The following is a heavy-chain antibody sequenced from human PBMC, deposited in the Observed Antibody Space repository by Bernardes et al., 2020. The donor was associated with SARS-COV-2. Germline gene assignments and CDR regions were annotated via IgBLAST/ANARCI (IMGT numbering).Heavy chain of an antibody. Sequence: GSLRLACVASGFTFSDSWMNWVRQAPGKGLEWVANIKPDGRDKDYVDSLRGRFTISRDNAKKSLYLQMNSLRVEDTAVYYCARGHYGVWGQGTMVTVSS. J-gene: IGHJ3*01. V-gene: IGHV3-7*01. CDR3: ARGHYGV. CDR1: GFTFSDSW. D-gene: IGHD3-10*01. CDR2: IKPDGRDK.